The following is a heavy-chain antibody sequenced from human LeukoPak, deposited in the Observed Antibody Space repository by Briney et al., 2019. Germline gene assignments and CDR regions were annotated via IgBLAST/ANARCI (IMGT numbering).Heavy chain of an antibody. V-gene: IGHV3-23*01. Sequence: PGGSLRLSCVASGFTLSNYAMSWVRQAPGKGLEWVSAISGSGGSTYYADSVKGRFTISRDNSKNTLYLQMNSLRAEDTAVYYCAKDLSGSPYSSSNHWGQGTLVTVSS. CDR2: ISGSGGST. CDR3: AKDLSGSPYSSSNH. CDR1: GFTLSNYA. D-gene: IGHD6-6*01. J-gene: IGHJ5*02.